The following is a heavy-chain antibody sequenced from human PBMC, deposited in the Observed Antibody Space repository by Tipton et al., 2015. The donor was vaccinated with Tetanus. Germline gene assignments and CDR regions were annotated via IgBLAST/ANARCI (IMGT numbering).Heavy chain of an antibody. J-gene: IGHJ4*02. Sequence: SGFTFSSYSMNWVRQAPGKGLEWVSYISASGSIIFYADSVRGRFTVSRDNAKDSLYLQMNSLRDEDTAVYFCACHRHSNWFDYWGQGTLVTVSS. CDR1: GFTFSSYS. D-gene: IGHD6-13*01. V-gene: IGHV3-48*02. CDR3: ACHRHSNWFDY. CDR2: ISASGSII.